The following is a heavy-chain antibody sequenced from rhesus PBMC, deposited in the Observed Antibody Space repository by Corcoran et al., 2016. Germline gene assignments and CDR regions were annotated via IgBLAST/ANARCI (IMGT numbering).Heavy chain of an antibody. D-gene: IGHD6-31*01. J-gene: IGHJ4*01. Sequence: QVQLQESGPGLVKPSETLSLTCAVSGGSFSSYWCGWFRQPPGKGLEWIGSIYGSSGSTEYNPSLKSRATISRDTSKNQFSLKLSSVTAADTAVYYCAIDPYYSSGRDYWGQGVLVTVSS. CDR2: IYGSSGST. CDR1: GGSFSSYW. V-gene: IGHV4-160*01. CDR3: AIDPYYSSGRDY.